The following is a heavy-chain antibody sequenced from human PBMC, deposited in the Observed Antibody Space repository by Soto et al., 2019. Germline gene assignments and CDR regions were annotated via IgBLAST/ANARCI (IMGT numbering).Heavy chain of an antibody. CDR2: SFHSGIT. D-gene: IGHD3-22*01. V-gene: IGHV4-59*01. Sequence: SETLSLTCFISGGSFSNDYWTWLRQSLGKGLEWIGYSFHSGITDYNPSVKSRVTISIDKSRHLLSLNLTSVTAADTAVYYCARYRYFYGSRGYYRTLDSWGQGTLVTVSS. CDR3: ARYRYFYGSRGYYRTLDS. J-gene: IGHJ5*01. CDR1: GGSFSNDY.